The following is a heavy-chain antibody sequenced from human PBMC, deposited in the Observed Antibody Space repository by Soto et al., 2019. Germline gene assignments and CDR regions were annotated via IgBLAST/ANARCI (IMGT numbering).Heavy chain of an antibody. Sequence: QVQLQESGPGLVKPSQTVSLTCSESGGSIISGGSYWNWIRQRPGKGLEWIGYIYDSENTYNNPSLKGPVFLSIDTSKNQSSLTLTSVTAADTPVYYCATDDHTGYYWFDVWGQGTTVTVS. D-gene: IGHD1-1*01. CDR3: ATDDHTGYYWFDV. V-gene: IGHV4-31*01. CDR1: GGSIISGGSY. CDR2: IYDSENT. J-gene: IGHJ6*02.